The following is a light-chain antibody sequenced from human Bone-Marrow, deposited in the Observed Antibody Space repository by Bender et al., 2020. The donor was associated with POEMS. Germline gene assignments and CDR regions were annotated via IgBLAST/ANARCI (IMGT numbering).Light chain of an antibody. J-gene: IGLJ3*02. CDR1: SSNIGAHA. CDR2: SSH. CDR3: AVWDDSLDGWV. Sequence: QSVLTQPPSASGTPGQRVTISCSGGSSNIGAHAVNWYQHLPGTAPKLLIYSSHRRPSEVPDRFSGSRSGTSASLAISGLQSGDEAEYYCAVWDDSLDGWVCGGGTKLAVL. V-gene: IGLV1-44*01.